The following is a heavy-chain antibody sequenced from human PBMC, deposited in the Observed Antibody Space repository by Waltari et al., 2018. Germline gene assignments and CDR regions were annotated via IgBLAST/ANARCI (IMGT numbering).Heavy chain of an antibody. J-gene: IGHJ4*02. D-gene: IGHD3-10*01. Sequence: EVQLVESGGGLVKPGGSLRLSCSASGFTFSSSSMNWVRQAPGKGLEWVSSISSSSSYIYYADSVKGRFTISRDNAKNSLYLQMNSLRAEDTAVYYCARDRGSGSYDYWGQGTLVTVSS. V-gene: IGHV3-21*01. CDR2: ISSSSSYI. CDR1: GFTFSSSS. CDR3: ARDRGSGSYDY.